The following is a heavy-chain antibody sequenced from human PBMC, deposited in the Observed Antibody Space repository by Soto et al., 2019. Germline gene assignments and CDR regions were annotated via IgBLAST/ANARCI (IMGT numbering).Heavy chain of an antibody. Sequence: QVQLVESGGGVVQPGRSLRLSCAASGFTFSSYAMHWVRQAPGKGLEWVAVISYDGSNKYYADSVKGRFTISRDNSKNTLYLQMNRLRAEDTAVYYCARGRSVVAATALDYWGQGTLVTVSS. CDR1: GFTFSSYA. CDR3: ARGRSVVAATALDY. V-gene: IGHV3-30-3*01. J-gene: IGHJ4*02. D-gene: IGHD2-15*01. CDR2: ISYDGSNK.